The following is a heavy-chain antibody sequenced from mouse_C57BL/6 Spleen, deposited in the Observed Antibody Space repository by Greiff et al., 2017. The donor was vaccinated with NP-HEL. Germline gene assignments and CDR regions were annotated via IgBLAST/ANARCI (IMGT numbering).Heavy chain of an antibody. CDR1: GYSITSGYY. Sequence: EVKLQESGPGLVKPSQSLSLTCSVTGYSITSGYYWNWIRQFPGNKLEWMGYISYDGSNNYNPSLKNRISITRDTSKNQFFLKLNSVTTEDTATYYCAKDDGYFLDYWGQGTTLTVSS. CDR2: ISYDGSN. D-gene: IGHD2-3*01. V-gene: IGHV3-6*01. J-gene: IGHJ2*01. CDR3: AKDDGYFLDY.